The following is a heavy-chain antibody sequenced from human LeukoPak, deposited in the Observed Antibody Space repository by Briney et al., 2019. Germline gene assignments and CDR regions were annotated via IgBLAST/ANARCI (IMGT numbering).Heavy chain of an antibody. J-gene: IGHJ3*02. CDR3: ARDTVGGRYAFDI. V-gene: IGHV1-2*02. CDR2: INPNSGGT. D-gene: IGHD4-23*01. Sequence: ASVTVSFTASGYTFTVYYMHWVRQAPGQGLEWMGWINPNSGGTNYAQKFQGRVTMTRDTSISTAYMELSRLRSDDTAVYYCARDTVGGRYAFDIWRQGTIVTVSS. CDR1: GYTFTVYY.